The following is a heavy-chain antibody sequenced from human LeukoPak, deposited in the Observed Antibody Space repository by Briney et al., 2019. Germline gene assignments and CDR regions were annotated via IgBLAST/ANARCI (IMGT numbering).Heavy chain of an antibody. J-gene: IGHJ5*02. CDR1: GYTFTSYD. CDR2: MNPNSGNT. CDR3: ARRTYVPRGRGKKYNWFDP. V-gene: IGHV1-8*03. D-gene: IGHD3-10*01. Sequence: ASVKVSCKASGYTFTSYDIDWVRQATGQGLEWMGWMNPNSGNTGYAQKFQGRVTITRNTSISTAYMELSSLRSEDTAVYYCARRTYVPRGRGKKYNWFDPWGQGTLVTVSS.